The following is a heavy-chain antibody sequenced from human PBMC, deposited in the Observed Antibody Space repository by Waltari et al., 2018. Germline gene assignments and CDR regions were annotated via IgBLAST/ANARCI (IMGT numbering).Heavy chain of an antibody. D-gene: IGHD2-8*01. Sequence: QVQLQESGPGLVKPSETLSLTCTVSGGSISSYYWGWIRQPPGKGLEYIGHIFYNGNTDYNPSRRSRITRSVDLSKNQFSLKVNSVTAADTAVYYCARWYCTSGSCNHLDFWGQGALVTVSS. CDR1: GGSISSYY. CDR3: ARWYCTSGSCNHLDF. J-gene: IGHJ4*02. CDR2: IFYNGNT. V-gene: IGHV4-59*01.